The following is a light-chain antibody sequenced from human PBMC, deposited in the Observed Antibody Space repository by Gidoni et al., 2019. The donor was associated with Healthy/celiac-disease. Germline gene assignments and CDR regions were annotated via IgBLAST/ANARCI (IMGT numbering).Light chain of an antibody. J-gene: IGKJ1*01. V-gene: IGKV3-15*01. CDR2: GAS. CDR1: QRVSSN. CDR3: QQYNNWPPWT. Sequence: EIVMTQSPATLSVCTGERATLSCRASQRVSSNLASYQQKTGQAPRLRIYGASPRATGIPARVSGSGSGTEFTLTISRLQSDDFAVYYCQQYNNWPPWTFGHGTKVEIK.